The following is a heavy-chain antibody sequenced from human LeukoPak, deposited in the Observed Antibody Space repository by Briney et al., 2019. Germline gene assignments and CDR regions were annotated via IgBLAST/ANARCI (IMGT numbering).Heavy chain of an antibody. J-gene: IGHJ4*02. CDR2: IYSGGST. V-gene: IGHV3-66*01. D-gene: IGHD1-26*01. Sequence: AGGSLRLSCAASGFTVSSNYMSRVRQAPGKGLEWVSVIYSGGSTYYADSVKGRFTISRDNSKNTLYLQMNSLRAEDTAVYYCARDILQVSRSYDGDYWGQGTLVTVSS. CDR1: GFTVSSNY. CDR3: ARDILQVSRSYDGDY.